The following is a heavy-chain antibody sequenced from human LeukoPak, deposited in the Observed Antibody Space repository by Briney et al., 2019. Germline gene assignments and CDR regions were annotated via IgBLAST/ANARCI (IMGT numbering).Heavy chain of an antibody. CDR3: ARESWMATTYGGLYFDY. CDR2: IYYSGST. D-gene: IGHD5-24*01. CDR1: GGSISSYY. J-gene: IGHJ4*02. Sequence: SETLSLTCTVSGGSISSYYWSWIRQPPGKGLEWIGYIYYSGSTNYNPSLKSRVTISVDTSKNQFSLKLSSVTAADTAVYYCARESWMATTYGGLYFDYWGQGTLVTVSS. V-gene: IGHV4-59*12.